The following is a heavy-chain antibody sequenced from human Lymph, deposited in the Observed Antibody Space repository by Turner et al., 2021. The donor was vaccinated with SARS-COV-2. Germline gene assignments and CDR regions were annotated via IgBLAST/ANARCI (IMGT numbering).Heavy chain of an antibody. J-gene: IGHJ2*01. Sequence: GESGGAVVQPGRSLRLSFAASGFTFSSYAMHWVRQAPGKGLEWVAVISYDGSNKYYADSVKGRFTISRDNSKNTLYLQMNSLRAEDTAVYYCARASGIAAAGNWYFDLWGRGTLVTVSS. CDR3: ARASGIAAAGNWYFDL. D-gene: IGHD6-13*01. CDR2: ISYDGSNK. V-gene: IGHV3-30-3*01. CDR1: GFTFSSYA.